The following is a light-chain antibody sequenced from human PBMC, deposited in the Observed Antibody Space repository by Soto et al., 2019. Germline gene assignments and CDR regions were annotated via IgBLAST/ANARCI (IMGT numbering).Light chain of an antibody. J-gene: IGKJ5*01. CDR2: DAS. CDR1: QSVSSY. CDR3: QQRSNWPPRIT. V-gene: IGKV3-11*01. Sequence: IVLTQSPATLSLSPGERATLSCRASQSVSSYLAWYQQKPGQAPRLLIYDASNRATGIPARFSGSGSGTDFTLTISSLEPEDFAVYYCQQRSNWPPRITCGQGTRLEIK.